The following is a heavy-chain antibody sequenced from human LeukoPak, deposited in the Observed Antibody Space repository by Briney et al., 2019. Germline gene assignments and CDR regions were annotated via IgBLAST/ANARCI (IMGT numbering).Heavy chain of an antibody. CDR3: AGRLQAWGDNWFDP. V-gene: IGHV4-59*08. J-gene: IGHJ5*02. D-gene: IGHD4-11*01. Sequence: PSETLSLTCTVSGGSISSYYWSWIRQPPGKGLEWIGHIYYSGSTNYNPSLKSRVTISVDTSKNQFSLKLSSVTAADTAVYYCAGRLQAWGDNWFDPWGQGTLVTVSS. CDR1: GGSISSYY. CDR2: IYYSGST.